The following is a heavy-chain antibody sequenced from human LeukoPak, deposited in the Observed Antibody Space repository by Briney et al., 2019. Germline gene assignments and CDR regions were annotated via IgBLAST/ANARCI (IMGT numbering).Heavy chain of an antibody. CDR2: INPNSGGT. V-gene: IGHV1-2*02. CDR3: ARSPDILTGENFDY. CDR1: GYTFSDYY. D-gene: IGHD3-9*01. J-gene: IGHJ4*02. Sequence: GASVKVSCKASGYTFSDYYMHWVRQAPGQGLEWMGWINPNSGGTKYAQKFQGRVTMTRDTSINTAYMELSRLRSDDTAVYYCARSPDILTGENFDYWGQGTLVTVSS.